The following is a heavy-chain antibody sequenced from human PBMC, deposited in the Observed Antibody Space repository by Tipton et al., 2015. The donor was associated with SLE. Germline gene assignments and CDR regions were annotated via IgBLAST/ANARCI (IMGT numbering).Heavy chain of an antibody. V-gene: IGHV3-23*01. Sequence: LSLTCAVYGGSFSGYYWSWIRQPPGKGLEWVSGISGSGSSAYYADSVQGRFTISRDNSKNTLYLQMNSLRAEDTAVYYCAKNEQWLVGYYWGQGTQVTVSS. J-gene: IGHJ4*02. D-gene: IGHD6-19*01. CDR2: ISGSGSSA. CDR1: GGSFSGYY. CDR3: AKNEQWLVGYY.